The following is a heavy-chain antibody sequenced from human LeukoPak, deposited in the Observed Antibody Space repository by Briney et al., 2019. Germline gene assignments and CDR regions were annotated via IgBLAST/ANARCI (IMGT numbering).Heavy chain of an antibody. Sequence: GGSLRLSCVASGFAVGSNYMSWVRQAPGKGLEWVSIIYSGGSRYYADSVKGRFSISRDISQNTLYLQMSSLRPEDTAVYYCVKDVTGTYSGDFWGQGTLVTVSS. CDR1: GFAVGSNY. J-gene: IGHJ4*02. CDR2: IYSGGSR. D-gene: IGHD1-26*01. V-gene: IGHV3-66*01. CDR3: VKDVTGTYSGDF.